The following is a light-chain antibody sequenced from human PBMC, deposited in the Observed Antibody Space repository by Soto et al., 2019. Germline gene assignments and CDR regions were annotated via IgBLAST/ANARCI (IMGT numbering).Light chain of an antibody. Sequence: DIVMTQSPDSLAVSPGERATLSCRASRSFASSYLAWYQHRPGQAPRLLIYDTSNRATGIPARFSGSGSGTDFTLTISSLEPADFGVYYCQQRHNWPITFGQGTRLEIK. CDR3: QQRHNWPIT. CDR2: DTS. J-gene: IGKJ5*01. V-gene: IGKV3-11*01. CDR1: RSFASSY.